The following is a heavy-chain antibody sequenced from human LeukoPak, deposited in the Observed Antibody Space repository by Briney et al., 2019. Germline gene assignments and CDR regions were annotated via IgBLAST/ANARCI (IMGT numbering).Heavy chain of an antibody. CDR3: ARAICSGTSCANWFDP. V-gene: IGHV4-30-2*01. Sequence: SETLSLTCAVSGFSISSGGYSWSWLRQPPGKGLEWIGYIYHSGSTYYNPSLKSRVTISVDRSKNQFSLKLSSVTAADTAVYYCARAICSGTSCANWFDPWGQGTLVTVSS. CDR2: IYHSGST. D-gene: IGHD2-2*01. CDR1: GFSISSGGYS. J-gene: IGHJ5*02.